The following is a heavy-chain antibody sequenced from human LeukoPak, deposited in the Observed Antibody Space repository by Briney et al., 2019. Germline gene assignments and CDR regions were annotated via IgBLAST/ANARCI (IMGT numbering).Heavy chain of an antibody. Sequence: GESLTLSCAASGFTLSNYWVHWVRQAPGEGLVWVSRINEPGTWPTYEDSVKGRFTISRDNSKNMLYLQMNSLRAEDTAVYYCARSQGGTMSLRHFDLWGRGTLVTVSS. J-gene: IGHJ2*01. CDR3: ARSQGGTMSLRHFDL. CDR1: GFTLSNYW. V-gene: IGHV3-74*03. CDR2: INEPGTWP. D-gene: IGHD3-22*01.